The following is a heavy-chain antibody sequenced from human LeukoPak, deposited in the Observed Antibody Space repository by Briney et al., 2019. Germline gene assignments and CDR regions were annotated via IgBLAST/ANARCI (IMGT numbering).Heavy chain of an antibody. CDR3: AKDGLPYYYDSSGTDY. CDR2: IRYDGSNK. V-gene: IGHV3-30*02. CDR1: GFTFSSDG. Sequence: GGSLRLSCAASGFTFSSDGMHWVRQAPGKGLEWVAFIRYDGSNKYYADSVKGRFTISRDNSKNTLYLQMNSLRAEDTAVYYCAKDGLPYYYDSSGTDYWGQGTLVTVSS. J-gene: IGHJ4*02. D-gene: IGHD3-22*01.